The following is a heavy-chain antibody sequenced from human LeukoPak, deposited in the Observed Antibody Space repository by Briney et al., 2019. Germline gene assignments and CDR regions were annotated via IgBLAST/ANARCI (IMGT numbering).Heavy chain of an antibody. D-gene: IGHD2-2*01. CDR1: GFTFSSYT. Sequence: SGGSLRLSSVISGFTFSSYTMSWVRQAPGKGLEWVSGISNSGDSTYYSDSLKGRFTISRDNSKNTLHLQMSNLRADDTALYYCVKDRCDGTTCPEVWGQGTLVTVSS. CDR2: ISNSGDST. J-gene: IGHJ4*02. V-gene: IGHV3-23*01. CDR3: VKDRCDGTTCPEV.